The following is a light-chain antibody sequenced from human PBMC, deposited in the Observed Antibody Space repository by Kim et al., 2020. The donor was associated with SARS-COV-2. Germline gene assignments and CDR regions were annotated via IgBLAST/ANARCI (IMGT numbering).Light chain of an antibody. CDR2: DAS. CDR1: QSVTGNL. V-gene: IGKV3-20*01. CDR3: QQYGSLPRT. J-gene: IGKJ1*01. Sequence: EIVLTQSPGTLSLSPGERATLSCRASQSVTGNLLAWYQQKPGQAPRLLIYDASSRPTGIPDRFSGSGSGTDFTLAISRLEPEDFAVYYCQQYGSLPRTSGQGTKVDIK.